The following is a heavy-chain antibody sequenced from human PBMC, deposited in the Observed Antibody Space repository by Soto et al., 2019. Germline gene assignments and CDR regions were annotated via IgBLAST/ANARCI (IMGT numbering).Heavy chain of an antibody. Sequence: QVQLVESGGGVVQPGRSLRLSCAASGFTFSSYGMHWVRQAPGKGLEWVAVIWYDGSNKYYADSVKGRFTISRDNSKNTLYLQMNSLRAEDTAVYYCARDSSGWSFDYCGQGTLVTVSS. V-gene: IGHV3-33*01. CDR2: IWYDGSNK. D-gene: IGHD6-19*01. CDR3: ARDSSGWSFDY. J-gene: IGHJ4*02. CDR1: GFTFSSYG.